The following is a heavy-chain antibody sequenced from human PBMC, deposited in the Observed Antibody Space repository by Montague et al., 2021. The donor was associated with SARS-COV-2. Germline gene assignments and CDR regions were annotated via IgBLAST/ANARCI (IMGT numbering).Heavy chain of an antibody. Sequence: SETLSLTCAVYGGSFSGYSWSWIRQPPGEGLEWIGYIYYRGSSNYNPSLKSRVTISVDTSKNQFSLKLSSVTATDTAIYYCARGDDKSADHNYYAMDVWGPGTTVTVSS. D-gene: IGHD3-22*01. CDR1: GGSFSGYS. V-gene: IGHV4-59*01. CDR3: ARGDDKSADHNYYAMDV. J-gene: IGHJ6*02. CDR2: IYYRGSS.